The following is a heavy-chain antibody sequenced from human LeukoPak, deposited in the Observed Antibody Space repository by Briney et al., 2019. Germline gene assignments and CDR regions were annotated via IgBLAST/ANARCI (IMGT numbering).Heavy chain of an antibody. CDR3: ARAMGCSGGSCYRFYACDI. CDR2: ISSSGSPI. Sequence: PGGSLRLSCAASGFTFSDYYMSWIRQAPGKGLEWVSYISSSGSPIYYADSVKGRFTISRDNAKNSLYLQRNSLRAEDTAVYYCARAMGCSGGSCYRFYACDIWGQGTMVTVSS. D-gene: IGHD2-15*01. J-gene: IGHJ3*02. V-gene: IGHV3-11*01. CDR1: GFTFSDYY.